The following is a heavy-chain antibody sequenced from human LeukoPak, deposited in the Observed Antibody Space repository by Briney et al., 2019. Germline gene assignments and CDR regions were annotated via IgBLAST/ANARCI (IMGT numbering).Heavy chain of an antibody. D-gene: IGHD5-18*01. J-gene: IGHJ4*02. CDR3: ARDSGSGIQLWLLVY. V-gene: IGHV3-30*04. CDR2: ISYDGSNK. Sequence: GGSQRLSCAASGFTFSSYAMHWARQAPGKGLEWVAVISYDGSNKYYADSVKGRFTISRDNSKNTLYLQMNSLRAEDTAVYYCARDSGSGIQLWLLVYWGQGTLVTVSS. CDR1: GFTFSSYA.